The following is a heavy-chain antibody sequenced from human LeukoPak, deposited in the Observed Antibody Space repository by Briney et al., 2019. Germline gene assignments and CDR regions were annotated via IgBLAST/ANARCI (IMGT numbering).Heavy chain of an antibody. CDR1: GFTFDDYG. CDR2: INWNGGST. Sequence: GGSLRLSCAASGFTFDDYGMSWVRQAPGKGLEWVSGINWNGGSTGYADSVKGRFTISRDNDKNSLYLQMNSLRAEDTALYYCARDLSPVAGSGNFDYWGQGTLVTVSS. J-gene: IGHJ4*02. V-gene: IGHV3-20*04. D-gene: IGHD6-19*01. CDR3: ARDLSPVAGSGNFDY.